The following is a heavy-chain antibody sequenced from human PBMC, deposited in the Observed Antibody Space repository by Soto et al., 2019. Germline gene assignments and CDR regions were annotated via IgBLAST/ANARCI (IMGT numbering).Heavy chain of an antibody. Sequence: SETLSLTCPVSGGSLSNNYWSWIRQPPGKGLEWIGDIYYGGGTNYNPPLKSRVTLSVDTSKNQFSLKLSSVTAADTAVYYCASQYYYDSSGSQTFDYWGQGTQVTVSS. D-gene: IGHD3-22*01. CDR3: ASQYYYDSSGSQTFDY. V-gene: IGHV4-59*01. J-gene: IGHJ4*02. CDR2: IYYGGGT. CDR1: GGSLSNNY.